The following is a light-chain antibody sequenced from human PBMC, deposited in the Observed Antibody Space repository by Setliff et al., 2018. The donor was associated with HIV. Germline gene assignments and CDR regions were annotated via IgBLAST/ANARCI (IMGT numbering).Light chain of an antibody. Sequence: DIQMTQSPSSLSASVGDRVTITCRASQSISTYLNWYKQKPGKAPNLLIYAAPSLQSGVPSRFGGSGSGTDFTLTISSLQAEDFATYYCQQSYTTPITFGQGTRLE. V-gene: IGKV1-39*01. CDR1: QSISTY. CDR3: QQSYTTPIT. CDR2: AAP. J-gene: IGKJ5*01.